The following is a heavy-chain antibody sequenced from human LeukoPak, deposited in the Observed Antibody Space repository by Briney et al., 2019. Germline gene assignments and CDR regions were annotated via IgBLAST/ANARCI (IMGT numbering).Heavy chain of an antibody. V-gene: IGHV3-15*01. D-gene: IGHD3-3*01. CDR1: GFGFTNAW. J-gene: IGHJ4*02. CDR2: IKSNIDGGTT. Sequence: GGSLRLSCAASGFGFTNAWMVWVRQAPGKGLGWVGRIKSNIDGGTTDFAAPVKGRFTISRDDLTRTLYLQMNSLKTEDTGVYYCTTDFSHFDFSSGYYSYWGQGSLVTVSS. CDR3: TTDFSHFDFSSGYYSY.